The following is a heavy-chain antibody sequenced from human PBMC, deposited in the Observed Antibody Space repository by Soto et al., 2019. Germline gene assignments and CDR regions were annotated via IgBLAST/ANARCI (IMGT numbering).Heavy chain of an antibody. Sequence: QVQLQQSGPGLVKPSQTLSLTCAISGDSVSSNSAAWNWIRQSPSRGLEWLGRTYYRCQWYNDYAVSVKRRLTTLPGTSQNQFSLQLNSVTPEDTAVYYWAEAAGYSSTWYFDYWGQGTLVTVSS. D-gene: IGHD6-13*01. V-gene: IGHV6-1*01. CDR3: AEAAGYSSTWYFDY. CDR2: TYYRCQWYN. J-gene: IGHJ4*02. CDR1: GDSVSSNSAA.